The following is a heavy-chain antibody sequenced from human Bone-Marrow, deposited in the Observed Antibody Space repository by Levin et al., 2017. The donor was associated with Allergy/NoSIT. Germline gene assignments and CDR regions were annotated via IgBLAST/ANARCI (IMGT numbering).Heavy chain of an antibody. CDR1: GFTFSSYA. Sequence: GESLKISCAASGFTFSSYAMHWVRQAPGKGLEWVAVISYDGSNKYYADSVKGRFTISRDNSKNTLYLQMNSLRAEDTAVYYCARVEVGALGYWGQGTLVTVSS. V-gene: IGHV3-30-3*01. D-gene: IGHD1-26*01. CDR2: ISYDGSNK. J-gene: IGHJ4*02. CDR3: ARVEVGALGY.